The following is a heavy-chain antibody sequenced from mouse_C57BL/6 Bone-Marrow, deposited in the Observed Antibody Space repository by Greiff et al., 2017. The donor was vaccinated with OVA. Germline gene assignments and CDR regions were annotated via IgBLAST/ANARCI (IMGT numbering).Heavy chain of an antibody. J-gene: IGHJ1*03. D-gene: IGHD1-1*01. CDR2: ISNGGGST. CDR1: GFTFSDYY. V-gene: IGHV5-12*01. CDR3: ARRGITTVVAPGYFDV. Sequence: EVQVVESGGGLVQPGGSLKLSCAASGFTFSDYYMYWVRQTPEKRLEWVAYISNGGGSTYYPDTVKGRFTISRDNAKNTLYLQMSRLKSEDTAMYYCARRGITTVVAPGYFDVWGTGTTVTVSS.